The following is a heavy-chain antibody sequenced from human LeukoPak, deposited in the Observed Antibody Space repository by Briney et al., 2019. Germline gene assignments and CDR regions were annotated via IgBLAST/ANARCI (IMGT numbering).Heavy chain of an antibody. CDR2: ISVNNGGT. V-gene: IGHV1-18*01. CDR1: GYTFTTYS. CDR3: ATATQPRGYFLH. J-gene: IGHJ1*01. Sequence: VASVKVSCKASGYTFTTYSLAWVRQAPGQNLEWMGWISVNNGGTNYAQSFQDRVTLTRDTSTNTAYLELRSLRSDDTAIIYCATATQPRGYFLHWGQGTLVTVSS. D-gene: IGHD2-2*01.